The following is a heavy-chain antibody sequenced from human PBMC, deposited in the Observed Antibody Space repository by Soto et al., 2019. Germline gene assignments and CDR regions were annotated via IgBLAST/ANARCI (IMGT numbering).Heavy chain of an antibody. CDR3: ARDGSSGWYDNWFDP. Sequence: QVQLVQSGAEVKKPGASVKVSGKASGYTFTGYYMHWVRQAPGQGLEWMGWINPNSGGTNYAQKFQGWVTMTRDTSISTGYMELSRLRSDDTAVYYCARDGSSGWYDNWFDPWGQGTLVTVSS. J-gene: IGHJ5*02. CDR1: GYTFTGYY. D-gene: IGHD6-19*01. V-gene: IGHV1-2*04. CDR2: INPNSGGT.